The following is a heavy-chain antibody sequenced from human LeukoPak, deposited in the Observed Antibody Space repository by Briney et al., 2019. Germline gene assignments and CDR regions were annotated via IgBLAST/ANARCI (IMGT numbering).Heavy chain of an antibody. V-gene: IGHV1-3*01. Sequence: ASVKVSCKASGYTFTSYAMHWVRQAPGQRLEWMGWINAGNGNTKYSQKFQGRVTITRDTSASTAYMELSSLRSEDTAVYYCAATGYWSLYYFDYWGQGTLVTVSS. CDR1: GYTFTSYA. CDR2: INAGNGNT. D-gene: IGHD3-9*01. J-gene: IGHJ4*02. CDR3: AATGYWSLYYFDY.